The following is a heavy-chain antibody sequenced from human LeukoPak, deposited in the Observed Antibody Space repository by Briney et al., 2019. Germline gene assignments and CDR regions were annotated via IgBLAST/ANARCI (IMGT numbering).Heavy chain of an antibody. CDR1: GYSFTDYD. CDR2: VNPKSGST. CDR3: ARGVSIRRYAWAF. D-gene: IGHD3-3*02. Sequence: ASVKVTCKASGYSFTDYDIIWVRQAAGPGLEWVGWVNPKSGSTAYAPKFQGRVTMTSSTSISTVYMELGSLRPEDSAVYYCARGVSIRRYAWAFWGQGSLVTVSS. J-gene: IGHJ4*02. V-gene: IGHV1-8*01.